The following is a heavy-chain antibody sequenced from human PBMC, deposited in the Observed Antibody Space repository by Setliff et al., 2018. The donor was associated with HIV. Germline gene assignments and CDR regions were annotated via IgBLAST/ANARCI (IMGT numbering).Heavy chain of an antibody. Sequence: SETLSLTCTVSGGPISSYYWSWIRQPAGKGLEWIGRFYTSGSTNYNPPLKSRVTMSVDTSKNQFSLKVRYVAAADTAIYYCAREIWGQVAHVPYGMDVWGQGTTVTVSS. D-gene: IGHD5-12*01. CDR2: FYTSGST. J-gene: IGHJ6*02. V-gene: IGHV4-4*07. CDR1: GGPISSYY. CDR3: AREIWGQVAHVPYGMDV.